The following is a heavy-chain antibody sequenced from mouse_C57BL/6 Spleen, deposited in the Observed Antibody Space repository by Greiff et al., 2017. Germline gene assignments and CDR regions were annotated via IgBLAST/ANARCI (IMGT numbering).Heavy chain of an antibody. Sequence: EVQLQQSGTVLARPGASVKMSCKTSGYTFTSYWMHWVKPRPGQGLEWIGAIYPGNSDTSYNQKFKGKAKLTAVTSASTAYMELSSLTNEDSAVYYCTRATTVVATDFDVWGTGTTVTVSS. CDR2: IYPGNSDT. D-gene: IGHD1-1*01. J-gene: IGHJ1*03. CDR1: GYTFTSYW. CDR3: TRATTVVATDFDV. V-gene: IGHV1-5*01.